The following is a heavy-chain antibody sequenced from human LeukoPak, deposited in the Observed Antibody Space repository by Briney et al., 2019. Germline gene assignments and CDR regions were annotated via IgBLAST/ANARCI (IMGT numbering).Heavy chain of an antibody. J-gene: IGHJ3*02. CDR1: GGSISSGGYY. CDR3: ARDPSGIAAAGSDGAFDI. CDR2: IYYNGST. D-gene: IGHD6-13*01. V-gene: IGHV4-31*03. Sequence: TSQTLSLTCTVSGGSISSGGYYWSWIRQHPGKGLEWIGYIYYNGSTYYNPSPKSRVTISVDTSKNQFSLKLSSVTAADTAVYYCARDPSGIAAAGSDGAFDIWGQGTMVTVSS.